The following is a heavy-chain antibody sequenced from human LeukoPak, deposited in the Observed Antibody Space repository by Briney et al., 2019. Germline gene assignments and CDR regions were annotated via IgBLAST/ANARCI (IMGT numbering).Heavy chain of an antibody. J-gene: IGHJ4*02. CDR1: GFTFSSYA. V-gene: IGHV3-30-3*01. Sequence: QPGRSLRLSCAASGFTFSSYAMHWVRQAPGKGLEWVAVISYDGSNKYYADSVKGRFTISRDNSKNTLYLQMNSLRAEDTAVCYCARPYGGNSYYFDYWGQGTLVTVSS. CDR3: ARPYGGNSYYFDY. D-gene: IGHD4-23*01. CDR2: ISYDGSNK.